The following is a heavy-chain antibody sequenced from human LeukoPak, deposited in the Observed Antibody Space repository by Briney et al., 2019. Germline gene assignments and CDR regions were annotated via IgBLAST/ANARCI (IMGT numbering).Heavy chain of an antibody. CDR3: AKPPTVVVPAADRYYYYYMDV. V-gene: IGHV3-23*01. J-gene: IGHJ6*03. D-gene: IGHD2-2*01. Sequence: GGSLRLSCAASGFTFSSYAMSWVRQAPGKGLEWVSAISGSGGSTYYADSVKGRFTISRDNSKNTLYLQMNSLRAEDTAVYYCAKPPTVVVPAADRYYYYYMDVWGKGTTVTVSS. CDR2: ISGSGGST. CDR1: GFTFSSYA.